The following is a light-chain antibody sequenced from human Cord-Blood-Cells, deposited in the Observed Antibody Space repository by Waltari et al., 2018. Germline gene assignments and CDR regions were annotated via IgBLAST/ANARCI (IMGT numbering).Light chain of an antibody. CDR2: EVS. CDR1: SSDVGGYNY. CDR3: SSYAGSNNVV. J-gene: IGLJ2*01. V-gene: IGLV2-8*01. Sequence: QSALTQPPSASGSPGQSVTISCPGTSSDVGGYNYVSWYQQHPGKAPKLVIYEVSKRPSGVPDRFSGSKSGNTASRTVSGLQAEDEADYYCSSYAGSNNVVFGGGTKLTVL.